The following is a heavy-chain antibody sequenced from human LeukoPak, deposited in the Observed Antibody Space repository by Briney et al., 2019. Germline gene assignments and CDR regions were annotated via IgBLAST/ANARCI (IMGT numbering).Heavy chain of an antibody. CDR1: GDSFNSHY. Sequence: SETLSLTCTVSGDSFNSHYWTWIRQPPGKGLEWIGYISYIGSTNYSPSLKSRVTISIDTSKNQFSLKLSSVTAADTAVYYCARDLVTVTKGFDIWGQGTMVSVSS. D-gene: IGHD4-17*01. J-gene: IGHJ3*02. V-gene: IGHV4-59*11. CDR2: ISYIGST. CDR3: ARDLVTVTKGFDI.